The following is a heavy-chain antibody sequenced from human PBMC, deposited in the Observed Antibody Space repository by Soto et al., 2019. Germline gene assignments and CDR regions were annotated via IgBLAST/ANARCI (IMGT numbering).Heavy chain of an antibody. CDR1: GGSISSGDYY. V-gene: IGHV4-30-4*01. D-gene: IGHD3-10*01. Sequence: QVQLQESGPGLVKPSQTLSLTCTVSGGSISSGDYYWSWIRQPPGKGLEWIGYIYYSGSTYYNPSLKSRVTISVDTSKTQFSLKLSSVTAADTAVYYCARGRSTMVRGVITHNWFDPWGQGTLVTVSS. CDR2: IYYSGST. CDR3: ARGRSTMVRGVITHNWFDP. J-gene: IGHJ5*02.